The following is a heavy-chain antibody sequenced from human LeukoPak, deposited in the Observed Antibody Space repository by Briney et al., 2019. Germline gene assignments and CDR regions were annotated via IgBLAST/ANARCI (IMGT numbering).Heavy chain of an antibody. CDR2: ISVYNGNT. D-gene: IGHD2-2*02. V-gene: IGHV1-18*01. J-gene: IGHJ4*02. Sequence: GASVKVSCKASGYTFANFGITWVRQAPGQGLEWVGWISVYNGNTNYAQNLQGRATLTTDTSTSTAYMELRSLRSDDTALYYCARTCSSSSCYMVHWGQGTLVTVSS. CDR3: ARTCSSSSCYMVH. CDR1: GYTFANFG.